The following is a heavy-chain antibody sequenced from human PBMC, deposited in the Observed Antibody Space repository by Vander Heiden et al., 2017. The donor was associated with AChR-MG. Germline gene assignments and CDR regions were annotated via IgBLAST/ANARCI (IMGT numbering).Heavy chain of an antibody. CDR2: IRSKPKSSAT. CDR3: TRHTPDLYYDSEDFPD. Sequence: EVHLVESGGGLVQPGGSLKLAGAASGFTFSDSALHWVRQASGKGLEWVGRIRSKPKSSATAYAASVKGRFTITRDDSKNTTYLQMHRLKSEDTAVYYCTRHTPDLYYDSEDFPDWGRGTLVIVSS. CDR1: GFTFSDSA. D-gene: IGHD3-22*01. V-gene: IGHV3-73*02. J-gene: IGHJ1*01.